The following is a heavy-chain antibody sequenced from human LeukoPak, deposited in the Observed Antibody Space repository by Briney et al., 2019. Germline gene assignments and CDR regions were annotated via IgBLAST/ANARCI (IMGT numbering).Heavy chain of an antibody. V-gene: IGHV4-34*01. J-gene: IGHJ4*02. Sequence: SETLSLTCAVCGGSFRAYYLSWLRQPPGKGLEWMGEINHSGSTNYNPSLESRVSMSVDTSRNQFSLKLTSVTAADTAIYYCARVDKNGGTTFNYWGQGTLVTVSS. CDR1: GGSFRAYY. CDR2: INHSGST. CDR3: ARVDKNGGTTFNY. D-gene: IGHD2/OR15-2a*01.